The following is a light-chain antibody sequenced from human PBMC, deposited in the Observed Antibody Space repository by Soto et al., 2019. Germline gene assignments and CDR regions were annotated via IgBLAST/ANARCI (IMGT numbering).Light chain of an antibody. CDR3: SSYTSSTNYV. Sequence: QSVLTQPASVSGSPGQSITISCTGTSSDVGGYKYVSWYQQYPGKAPKLMMYEVSNRPSGVSNRFSGSKSGNTASLTISGLQAEDEADYYCSSYTSSTNYVFGTGTKVTVL. CDR2: EVS. CDR1: SSDVGGYKY. J-gene: IGLJ1*01. V-gene: IGLV2-14*01.